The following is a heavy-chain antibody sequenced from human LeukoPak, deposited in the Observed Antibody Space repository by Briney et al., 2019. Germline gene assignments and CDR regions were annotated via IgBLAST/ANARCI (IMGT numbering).Heavy chain of an antibody. CDR1: GFTFDDYA. CDR2: ISWNSGSI. CDR3: AKDRFYDSSGSFDY. V-gene: IGHV3-9*03. Sequence: GGSLRLSCAASGFTFDDYAMHWVQQAPGKGLEWVSGISWNSGSIGYADSVKGRFTISRDNAKNSLYLQMNSLRAEDMALYYCAKDRFYDSSGSFDYWGQGTLVTVSS. J-gene: IGHJ4*02. D-gene: IGHD3-22*01.